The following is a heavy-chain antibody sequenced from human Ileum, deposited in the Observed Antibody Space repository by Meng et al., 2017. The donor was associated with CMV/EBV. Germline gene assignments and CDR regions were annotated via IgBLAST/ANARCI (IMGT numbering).Heavy chain of an antibody. CDR2: INPNSGGT. V-gene: IGHV1-2*02. Sequence: TFTGYYMHWVRQAPGQGLEWMGWINPNSGGTNYAQKFQGRVTMTRDTSISTAYMELSRLRSDDTAVYYCARVAGIVVVPASDREFDYWGQGTLVTVSS. D-gene: IGHD2-2*01. CDR3: ARVAGIVVVPASDREFDY. CDR1: TFTGYY. J-gene: IGHJ4*02.